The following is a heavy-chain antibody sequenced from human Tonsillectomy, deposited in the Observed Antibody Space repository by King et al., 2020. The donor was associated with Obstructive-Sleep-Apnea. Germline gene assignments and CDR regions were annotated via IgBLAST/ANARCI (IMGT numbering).Heavy chain of an antibody. CDR1: GFTFSSYW. V-gene: IGHV3-7*03. CDR2: IKQDGNEK. Sequence: VQLVESGGGLVQPGGSLRLPCAASGFTFSSYWMNWVRQAPGKGLEWVANIKQDGNEKYYVDSVQGRFSIPRDNAKNSLYLQMNSLRAEDTAGYYCAGSVLYGDYALDYWGQGTLVTVSS. J-gene: IGHJ4*02. CDR3: AGSVLYGDYALDY. D-gene: IGHD4-17*01.